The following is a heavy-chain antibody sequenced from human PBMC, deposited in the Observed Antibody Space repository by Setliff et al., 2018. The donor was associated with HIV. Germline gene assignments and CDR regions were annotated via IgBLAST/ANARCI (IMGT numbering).Heavy chain of an antibody. CDR2: TKNQANGLTT. CDR1: GFSIGDHY. CDR3: TTEDPWLRFGH. D-gene: IGHD5-12*01. Sequence: GGSLRLSCAASGFSIGDHYMDWVRQAPGKGLEWVGRTKNQANGLTTEYAASVQGRFTISRDDSENMLYLQMNSLKTEDTAVYYCTTEDPWLRFGHWGQGTPVTVSS. J-gene: IGHJ5*02. V-gene: IGHV3-72*01.